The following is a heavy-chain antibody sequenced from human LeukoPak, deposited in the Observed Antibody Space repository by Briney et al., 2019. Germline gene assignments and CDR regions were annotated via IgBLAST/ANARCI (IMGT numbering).Heavy chain of an antibody. CDR2: ISWNSGSI. J-gene: IGHJ5*02. CDR3: AKASTGTTSYNWFDP. Sequence: GGSLRLSCAASGFTFDDYAMHWVRHAPGKGLERVSGISWNSGSIGYADSVKGRFTISRDNAKNSLYLQMNSLRAEDTALYYCAKASTGTTSYNWFDPWGQGTLVTVSS. CDR1: GFTFDDYA. V-gene: IGHV3-9*01. D-gene: IGHD1-1*01.